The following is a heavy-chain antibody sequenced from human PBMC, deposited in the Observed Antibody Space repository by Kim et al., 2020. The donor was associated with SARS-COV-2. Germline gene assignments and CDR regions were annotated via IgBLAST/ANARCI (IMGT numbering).Heavy chain of an antibody. CDR3: AREWRYCSSTSCLYYFDY. D-gene: IGHD2-2*01. CDR1: GGTFSSYA. CDR2: IIPIFGTA. Sequence: SVKVSCKASGGTFSSYAISWVRQATGQGLEWMGGIIPIFGTANYAQKFQGRVTITADESTSTAYMELSSLRSEDTAVYYCAREWRYCSSTSCLYYFDYWGQGTLVTVSS. V-gene: IGHV1-69*13. J-gene: IGHJ4*02.